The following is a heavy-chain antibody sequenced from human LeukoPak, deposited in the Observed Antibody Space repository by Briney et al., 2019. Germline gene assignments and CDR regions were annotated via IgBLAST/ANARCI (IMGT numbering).Heavy chain of an antibody. J-gene: IGHJ4*02. CDR3: AKAAGQWVVGGHYYFDY. CDR1: GFTFSNYA. V-gene: IGHV3-23*01. D-gene: IGHD6-19*01. Sequence: PGGSLRLSCAASGFTFSNYAMRCVRQATGPWLECVAGFSGSGGSSYYDESVKGRFTSSRDNSKSMLYLQMNSLRAEDTAVYYCAKAAGQWVVGGHYYFDYWGQGTLVTVSS. CDR2: FSGSGGSS.